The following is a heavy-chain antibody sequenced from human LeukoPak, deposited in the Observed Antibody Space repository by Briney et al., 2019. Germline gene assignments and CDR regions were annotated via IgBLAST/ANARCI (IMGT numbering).Heavy chain of an antibody. CDR3: ARGISLDWGPTPYYWYFDL. D-gene: IGHD3/OR15-3a*01. CDR2: INPNSGGT. CDR1: GYTFTGYY. V-gene: IGHV1-2*02. Sequence: GASVKVSCKASGYTFTGYYMHWVRQAPGQGLEWMGWINPNSGGTNYAQKFQGRVTMTRDTSISTAYMELSRLRSDDTAVYYCARGISLDWGPTPYYWYFDLWGRGTLVTVSS. J-gene: IGHJ2*01.